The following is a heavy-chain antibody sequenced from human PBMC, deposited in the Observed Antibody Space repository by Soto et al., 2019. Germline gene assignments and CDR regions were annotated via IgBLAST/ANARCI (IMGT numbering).Heavy chain of an antibody. CDR2: LYSGGTT. J-gene: IGHJ5*02. CDR1: GFIVSNNY. CDR3: VRDRGGSYWLDP. Sequence: GGSLRLSCAASGFIVSNNYMSWVRQAPGKGLEWVSILYSGGTTYYADSVKGRFTFSRDNSEKTVFLQMNNLRVEDTAVYYCVRDRGGSYWLDPWGQGTLVTVYS. D-gene: IGHD2-15*01. V-gene: IGHV3-53*01.